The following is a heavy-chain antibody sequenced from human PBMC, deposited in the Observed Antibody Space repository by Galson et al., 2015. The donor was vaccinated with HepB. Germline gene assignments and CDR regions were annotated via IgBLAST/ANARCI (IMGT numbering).Heavy chain of an antibody. J-gene: IGHJ3*02. CDR3: TRDSRRVTDHDPFDI. CDR2: ISGTSWTI. CDR1: GFTFSRYS. V-gene: IGHV3-21*01. Sequence: SLRLSCAASGFTFSRYSMNWVRQAPGKGLEWVPSISGTSWTIYQADSLKGRFTTSRDNTKNSLYLQMSSLRAEDTAVYYCTRDSRRVTDHDPFDIWGQGTMVTVSS. D-gene: IGHD3-10*01.